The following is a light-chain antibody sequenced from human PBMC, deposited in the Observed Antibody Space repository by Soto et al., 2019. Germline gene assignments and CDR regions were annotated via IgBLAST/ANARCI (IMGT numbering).Light chain of an antibody. J-gene: IGLJ2*01. CDR1: SSDVGAYGY. V-gene: IGLV2-14*01. Sequence: QSVLTQPASVSGSPGQSITISCTGTSSDVGAYGYVSWYQQHPGKAPKLMIYEVSYRPSGVSNRFSGSKSGNAASLTISWLQAEDEADYYCSSYTTSSTVVFGGGTKLTVL. CDR3: SSYTTSSTVV. CDR2: EVS.